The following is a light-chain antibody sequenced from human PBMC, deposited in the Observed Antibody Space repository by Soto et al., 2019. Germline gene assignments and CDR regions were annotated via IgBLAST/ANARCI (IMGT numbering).Light chain of an antibody. Sequence: EIMMTQSPVTLSVSPGERATLSCRASQSVNSNLAWYQQKPGQAPRLLIYGASTRATGIPASFIGNGSGTEFTLTASSLQPEDFAVYYCQMYGSAPPGTFGQGTKVEIK. CDR3: QMYGSAPPGT. J-gene: IGKJ1*01. CDR1: QSVNSN. V-gene: IGKV3-15*01. CDR2: GAS.